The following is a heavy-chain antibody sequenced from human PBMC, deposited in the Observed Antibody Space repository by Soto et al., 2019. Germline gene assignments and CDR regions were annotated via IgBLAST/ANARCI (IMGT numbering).Heavy chain of an antibody. J-gene: IGHJ6*02. Sequence: ASVKVSCKASGGTFSSYAISWVRQAPGQGLEWMGGIIPIFGTANYAQKFQGRVTITADESTSTAYMELSSLRSEDTAVYYCARWYGSSSGREDYYDYGMDVWGQGTTVTVSS. CDR3: ARWYGSSSGREDYYDYGMDV. CDR1: GGTFSSYA. V-gene: IGHV1-69*13. CDR2: IIPIFGTA. D-gene: IGHD6-6*01.